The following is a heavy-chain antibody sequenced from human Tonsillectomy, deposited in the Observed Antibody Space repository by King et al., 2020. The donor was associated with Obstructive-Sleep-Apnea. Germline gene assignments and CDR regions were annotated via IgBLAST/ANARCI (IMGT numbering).Heavy chain of an antibody. CDR1: GYTFTSYG. CDR3: ARDLSGYYDSGGYYYDFQH. Sequence: VQLVQSGAEVKKPGASVKVSCKASGYTFTSYGISWVRQAPGQGLEWMGWISAYNRNTNYAQKLQGRVTMTTDTSTSTAYMELRSLRSDDTAVYYCARDLSGYYDSGGYYYDFQHWGQGTLVTVSS. D-gene: IGHD3-22*01. V-gene: IGHV1-18*04. J-gene: IGHJ1*01. CDR2: ISAYNRNT.